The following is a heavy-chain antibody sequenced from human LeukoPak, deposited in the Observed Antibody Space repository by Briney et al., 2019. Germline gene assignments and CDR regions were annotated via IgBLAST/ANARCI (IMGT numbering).Heavy chain of an antibody. V-gene: IGHV4-59*01. CDR3: ARDVGPYGDYYYGMDV. J-gene: IGHJ6*02. D-gene: IGHD4-17*01. CDR2: IYYSGST. CDR1: GGSISSYY. Sequence: SETLSLTCTVSGGSISSYYWSWIRQPPGKGLEWIGYIYYSGSTNYNPSLKSRVTISVDTSKNQFSLKLSSVTAADTAVYYCARDVGPYGDYYYGMDVWGQGTTVTVSS.